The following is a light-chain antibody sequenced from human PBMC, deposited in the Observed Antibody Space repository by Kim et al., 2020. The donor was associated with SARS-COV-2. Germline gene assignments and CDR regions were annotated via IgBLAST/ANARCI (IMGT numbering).Light chain of an antibody. CDR1: SIGSKS. CDR3: QVWDSSSDHRVV. Sequence: KTARNTCGGNSIGSKSVHWYQEKPGQAPVLVISYDSDRPSGIPERFSGSNSGNTATLTISRVEAGDEADYYCQVWDSSSDHRVVFGGGTQLTVL. V-gene: IGLV3-21*04. J-gene: IGLJ2*01. CDR2: YDS.